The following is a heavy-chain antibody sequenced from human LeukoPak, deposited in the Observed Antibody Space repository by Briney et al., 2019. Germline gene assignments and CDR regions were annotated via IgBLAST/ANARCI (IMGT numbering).Heavy chain of an antibody. V-gene: IGHV3-23*01. D-gene: IGHD3-10*01. CDR3: AKSPAAKYYYGSESYYNRASYYFDY. CDR2: IGGSVSNT. J-gene: IGHJ4*02. CDR1: GFTFSSYA. Sequence: GGSLRLSCAASGFTFSSYAMKWVRQAPGKGLEWVSAIGGSVSNTYYADSVKGRFTISRDNSKNTLYLQMNSLRAEDTAVYYCAKSPAAKYYYGSESYYNRASYYFDYWGQGTLVTVSS.